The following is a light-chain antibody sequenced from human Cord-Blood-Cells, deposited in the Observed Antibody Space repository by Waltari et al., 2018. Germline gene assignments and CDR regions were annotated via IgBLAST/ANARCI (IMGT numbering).Light chain of an antibody. Sequence: SYELTQPPSVSVSPGQIASITCSGDKMGDKYACWYQQKPGQSLVLVIYQDSKRPAVIPKRFSGSNSGNTATLTISGTQAMDEADYYCQAWDSSTAVFGGGTKLTVL. V-gene: IGLV3-1*01. J-gene: IGLJ2*01. CDR3: QAWDSSTAV. CDR1: KMGDKY. CDR2: QDS.